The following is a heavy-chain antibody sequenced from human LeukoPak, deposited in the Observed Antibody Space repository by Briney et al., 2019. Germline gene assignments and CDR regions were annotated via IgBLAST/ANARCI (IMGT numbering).Heavy chain of an antibody. D-gene: IGHD3-10*01. Sequence: PSETLSLTCAVSGASISSDAYSWSWIRQPPGKGLEWIGYIYHSGSTTYNPSFKSRVTISLDRSKNQLSLKLSSVTAADTAVYYCAGDFGSGSYRFDYWGQGTLVTVSS. CDR2: IYHSGST. V-gene: IGHV4-30-2*01. CDR3: AGDFGSGSYRFDY. CDR1: GASISSDAYS. J-gene: IGHJ4*02.